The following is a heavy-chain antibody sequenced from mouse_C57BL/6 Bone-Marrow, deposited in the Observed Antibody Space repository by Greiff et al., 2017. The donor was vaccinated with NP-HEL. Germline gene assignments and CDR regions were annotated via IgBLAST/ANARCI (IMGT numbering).Heavy chain of an antibody. D-gene: IGHD2-4*01. V-gene: IGHV1-4*01. CDR3: ASEDYDYDGYYYAMDY. CDR1: GYTFTSYT. Sequence: VKLMESGAELARPGASVKMSCKASGYTFTSYTMHWVKQRPGQGLEWIGYINPSSGYTKYNQKFKDKATLTADKSSSTAYMQLSSLTSEDSAVYYCASEDYDYDGYYYAMDYWGQGTSVTVSS. CDR2: INPSSGYT. J-gene: IGHJ4*01.